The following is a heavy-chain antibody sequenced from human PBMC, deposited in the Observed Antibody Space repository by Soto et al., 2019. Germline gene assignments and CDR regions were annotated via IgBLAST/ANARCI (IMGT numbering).Heavy chain of an antibody. D-gene: IGHD6-6*01. CDR3: AKFIVHTITGAARDY. J-gene: IGHJ4*02. CDR2: ISGSGGST. CDR1: GFTFSGYA. V-gene: IGHV3-23*01. Sequence: PGGSLRLSCAASGFTFSGYAMSWVRQAPGKGLEWVSAISGSGGSTYYADSVKGRLTISRDNSKNTLYLQMNSLRAEDTAVYYCAKFIVHTITGAARDYWGQGTLVTVSS.